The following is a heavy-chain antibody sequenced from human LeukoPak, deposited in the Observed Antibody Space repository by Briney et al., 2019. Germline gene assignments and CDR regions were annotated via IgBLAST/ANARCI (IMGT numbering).Heavy chain of an antibody. CDR3: ARDDFGELFSQH. CDR2: IKQDGSEK. CDR1: EFTFSSYW. D-gene: IGHD3-10*01. Sequence: GGSLRLSCAASEFTFSSYWMSWVRQAPGKGLEWVANIKQDGSEKYYVDSVKGRFTISRDNAKNSLYLQMNSLRAEDTAVYYCARDDFGELFSQHWGQGTLVTVSS. J-gene: IGHJ1*01. V-gene: IGHV3-7*01.